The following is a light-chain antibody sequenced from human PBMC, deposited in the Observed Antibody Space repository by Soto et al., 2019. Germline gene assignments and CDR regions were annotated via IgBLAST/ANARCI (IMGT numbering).Light chain of an antibody. V-gene: IGLV2-23*01. CDR1: SSDVGSYNI. CDR2: EGT. Sequence: QSALTQPASVSGSPGQSITISCTGTSSDVGSYNIVSWYQQHPGKAPKLMIYEGTKRPSGVSNRFSGSKSGNTASLPISGLQAEDEADYYCCSYAGSVVFGGGTKVTVL. J-gene: IGLJ2*01. CDR3: CSYAGSVV.